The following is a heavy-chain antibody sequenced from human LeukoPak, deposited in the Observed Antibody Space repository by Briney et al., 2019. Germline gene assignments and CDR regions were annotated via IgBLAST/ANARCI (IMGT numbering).Heavy chain of an antibody. J-gene: IGHJ5*02. CDR3: ARVVRGVVTSNWFDP. Sequence: PSETLSLTCTVSGDSLNTYYWTWIRQTPGEELEWIGFVASSGTSNYNPSLKSRVSISIDTSKNQFSLALTSVTPADTAVYYCARVVRGVVTSNWFDPWGQGTLVSGSS. CDR2: VASSGTS. D-gene: IGHD2-21*02. V-gene: IGHV4-59*01. CDR1: GDSLNTYY.